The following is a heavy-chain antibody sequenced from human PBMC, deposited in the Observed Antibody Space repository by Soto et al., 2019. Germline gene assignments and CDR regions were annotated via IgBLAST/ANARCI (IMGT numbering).Heavy chain of an antibody. V-gene: IGHV5-10-1*01. J-gene: IGHJ4*02. CDR1: GYSVTGYW. CDR3: ARQIYDSDTGPNFQYYFDS. CDR2: IDPSDSQT. Sequence: PGESLKIWCKGAGYSVTGYWITWVRQKPGKGLEWMGRIDPSDSQTYYSPSFRGHVTISVTKSITTVFLQWSSLRASDTAMYYCARQIYDSDTGPNFQYYFDSWGQGTPVTVSS. D-gene: IGHD3-22*01.